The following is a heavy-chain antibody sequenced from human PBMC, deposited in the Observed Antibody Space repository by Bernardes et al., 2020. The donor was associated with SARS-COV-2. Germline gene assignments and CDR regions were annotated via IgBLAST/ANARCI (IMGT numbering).Heavy chain of an antibody. CDR2: IYHSGST. D-gene: IGHD1-26*01. CDR1: GYSISSGYY. CDR3: ASSLRSSADI. J-gene: IGHJ3*02. Sequence: SETRSLTCAVSGYSISSGYYWGWIRQPPGRGREWIGSIYHSGSTYYNPSLKSRVTISVDTSKNQFSLKLSSVTAADTAVYYCASSLRSSADIWGQGTMVTVSS. V-gene: IGHV4-38-2*01.